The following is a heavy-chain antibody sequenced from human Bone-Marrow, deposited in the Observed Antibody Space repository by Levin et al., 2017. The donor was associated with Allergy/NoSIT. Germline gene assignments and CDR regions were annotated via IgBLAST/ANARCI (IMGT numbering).Heavy chain of an antibody. V-gene: IGHV3-30*18. CDR3: AKDPICGGDCYSYYFDY. CDR2: ISYDGSNK. Sequence: LSLTCAASGFTFSSYGMHWVRQAPGKGLEWVAVISYDGSNKYYADSVKGRFTISRDNSKNTLYLQMNSLRAEDTAVYYCAKDPICGGDCYSYYFDYWGQGTLVTVSS. J-gene: IGHJ4*02. CDR1: GFTFSSYG. D-gene: IGHD2-21*02.